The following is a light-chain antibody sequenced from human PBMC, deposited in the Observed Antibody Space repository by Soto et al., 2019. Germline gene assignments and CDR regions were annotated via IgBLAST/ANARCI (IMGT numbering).Light chain of an antibody. V-gene: IGLV4-69*01. CDR2: LNSDGSH. CDR3: QTWVTGPPWV. J-gene: IGLJ3*02. CDR1: SGHSTYA. Sequence: QPVLTQSPSASASLGASVKLTCTLSSGHSTYAIAWHQQQPEKGPRYLMKLNSDGSHSKGDGIPDRFSGSSSGAERYLTISSLQSEDEDDYYCQTWVTGPPWVFGGGTKLTVL.